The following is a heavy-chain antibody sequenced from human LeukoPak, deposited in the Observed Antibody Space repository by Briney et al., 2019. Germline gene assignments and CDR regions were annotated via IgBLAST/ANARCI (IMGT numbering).Heavy chain of an antibody. CDR3: ARGVRIAVAGNIDY. Sequence: TGGSLRLSCAASGFTFSSYAMHWVRRAPGKGLEWAAVISYDGPNKNYADSVKGRFTISRDNSKNTLYLQMNSLRAEDTAVYYCARGVRIAVAGNIDYWGQGTLVTVSS. J-gene: IGHJ4*02. D-gene: IGHD6-19*01. CDR1: GFTFSSYA. CDR2: ISYDGPNK. V-gene: IGHV3-30*04.